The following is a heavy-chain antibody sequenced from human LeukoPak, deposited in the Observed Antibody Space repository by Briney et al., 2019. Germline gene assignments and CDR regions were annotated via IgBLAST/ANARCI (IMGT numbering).Heavy chain of an antibody. J-gene: IGHJ4*02. V-gene: IGHV1-2*02. CDR2: INPNSGGT. CDR3: ARDQFIAAAGLDY. Sequence: VASVKVSCKASGYTFTGYYMHWVRQAPGQGLEWMGWINPNSGGTNYAQKFQGRVTMTRDTSISTAYMELSRLRSDDTAVYYCARDQFIAAAGLDYWGQGTLVTVSS. CDR1: GYTFTGYY. D-gene: IGHD6-13*01.